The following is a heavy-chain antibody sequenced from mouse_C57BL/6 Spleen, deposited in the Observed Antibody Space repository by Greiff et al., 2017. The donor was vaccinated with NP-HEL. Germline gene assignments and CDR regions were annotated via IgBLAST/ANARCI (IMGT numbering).Heavy chain of an antibody. Sequence: QVQLQQSGAELARPGASVKLSCKASGYTFTSYGISWVKQRTGQGLEWIGEIYPRSGNTYYNEKFKGKENLTADKSSSTAYMELRSLTSEDSAVYFCARHYGSEEAWFAYWGKGTLVTVSA. CDR1: GYTFTSYG. J-gene: IGHJ3*01. V-gene: IGHV1-81*01. D-gene: IGHD1-1*01. CDR3: ARHYGSEEAWFAY. CDR2: IYPRSGNT.